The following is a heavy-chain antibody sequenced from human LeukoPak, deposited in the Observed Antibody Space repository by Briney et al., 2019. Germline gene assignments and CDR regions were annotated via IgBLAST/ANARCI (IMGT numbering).Heavy chain of an antibody. CDR1: GFTFSSYA. J-gene: IGHJ4*02. CDR2: ISGSGGST. V-gene: IGHV3-23*01. D-gene: IGHD3-22*01. CDR3: AKGNFDSSGYYSNYFDY. Sequence: GGSLRLSCAASGFTFSSYAMSWLRQAPGKGLEWVSDISGSGGSTHYADSVKGRFTISRDNSKNTLDLQMNSLRAEDTAVYYCAKGNFDSSGYYSNYFDYWGQGTLVTVSS.